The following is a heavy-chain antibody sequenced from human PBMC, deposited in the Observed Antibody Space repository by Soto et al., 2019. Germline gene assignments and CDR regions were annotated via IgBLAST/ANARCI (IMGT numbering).Heavy chain of an antibody. CDR3: ARVSRVHIAAAGTSWFDP. Sequence: GASVKVSCKASGYTFTSYAMHWVRQAPGQRLEWMGWISAYNGNTNYAQKLQGRVTMTTDTSTSTAYMELRSLRSDDTAVYYCARVSRVHIAAAGTSWFDPWGQGTLVTVSS. J-gene: IGHJ5*02. V-gene: IGHV1-18*01. CDR1: GYTFTSYA. D-gene: IGHD6-13*01. CDR2: ISAYNGNT.